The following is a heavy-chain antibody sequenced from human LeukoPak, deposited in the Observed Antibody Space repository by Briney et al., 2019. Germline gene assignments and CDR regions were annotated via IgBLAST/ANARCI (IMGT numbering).Heavy chain of an antibody. D-gene: IGHD3-3*01. V-gene: IGHV1-24*01. J-gene: IGHJ4*02. CDR3: ARGRDYDFWSGYAKTYDY. Sequence: GASVKVSCKVSGYTLTELSMHWVRQAPGKGLEWMGGFDPEDGETIYAQKFQGRVTITEDTSTDTAYMELSSLRSEDTAVYYCARGRDYDFWSGYAKTYDYWGQGTLVTVSS. CDR2: FDPEDGET. CDR1: GYTLTELS.